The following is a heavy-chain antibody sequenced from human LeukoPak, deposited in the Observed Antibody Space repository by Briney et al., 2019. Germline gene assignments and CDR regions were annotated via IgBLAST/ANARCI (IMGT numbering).Heavy chain of an antibody. D-gene: IGHD2-21*02. Sequence: GGSLRLSCAASGFTFSSYSMNWVRQAPGKGLEWVSSISSSSTYIYYADSVKGRFTISRDNAKNSLYLQMNSLRAEDTAVYYCAKDARVVVVTSFNYYGMDVWGQGTTVTVSS. J-gene: IGHJ6*02. CDR3: AKDARVVVVTSFNYYGMDV. V-gene: IGHV3-21*01. CDR1: GFTFSSYS. CDR2: ISSSSTYI.